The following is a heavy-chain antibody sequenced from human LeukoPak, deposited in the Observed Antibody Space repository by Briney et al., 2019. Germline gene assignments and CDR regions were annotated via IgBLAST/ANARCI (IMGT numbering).Heavy chain of an antibody. Sequence: EASVKVSCKASGYTFTGYYMHWVRQAPGQGLEWMGRINPNSGGTNYAQKFQGRVTMTRDTSISTAYMELSRLRSDDTAVYYCARGVLTGSSWTGRRGRYFDYWGQGTLVTVSS. V-gene: IGHV1-2*06. CDR1: GYTFTGYY. D-gene: IGHD6-13*01. CDR2: INPNSGGT. J-gene: IGHJ4*02. CDR3: ARGVLTGSSWTGRRGRYFDY.